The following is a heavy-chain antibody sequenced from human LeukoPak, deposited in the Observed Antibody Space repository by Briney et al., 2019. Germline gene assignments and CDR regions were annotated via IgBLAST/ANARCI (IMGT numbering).Heavy chain of an antibody. CDR2: ISSSGSTI. J-gene: IGHJ4*02. CDR3: ARRIVATIAQYYFDY. Sequence: GGSLRLSCAASGFTFSDYYMSWIRQAPGKGLEWVSYISSSGSTIYYADSVKGRFTTSRDNAKNSLYLQMNSLRAEDTAVYYCARRIVATIAQYYFDYWDQGTLVTVSS. V-gene: IGHV3-11*04. D-gene: IGHD5-12*01. CDR1: GFTFSDYY.